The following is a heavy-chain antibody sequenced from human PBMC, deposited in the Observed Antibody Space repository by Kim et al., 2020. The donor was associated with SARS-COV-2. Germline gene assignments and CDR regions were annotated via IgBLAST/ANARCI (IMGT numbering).Heavy chain of an antibody. Sequence: NYSPSFQGHVTISADKSISTAYLQWSSLKASDTAMYYCARLDDFGVPVDYWGQGTLVTVSS. V-gene: IGHV5-10-1*01. CDR3: ARLDDFGVPVDY. J-gene: IGHJ4*02. D-gene: IGHD3-3*01.